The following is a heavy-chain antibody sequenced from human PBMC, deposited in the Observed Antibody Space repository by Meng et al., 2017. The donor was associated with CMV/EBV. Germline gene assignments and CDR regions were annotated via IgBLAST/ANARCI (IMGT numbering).Heavy chain of an antibody. CDR2: INHSGST. D-gene: IGHD4-23*01. CDR3: ASSTVVTDLDY. J-gene: IGHJ4*02. V-gene: IGHV4-34*01. Sequence: SETLSLTCAVYGGSFSGYYWSWIRQPPGKGLEWIGEINHSGSTNYNPSLMSRVTISVDTSKNQFSLKLSSVTAADTAVYYCASSTVVTDLDYWGQGTLVTVSS. CDR1: GGSFSGYY.